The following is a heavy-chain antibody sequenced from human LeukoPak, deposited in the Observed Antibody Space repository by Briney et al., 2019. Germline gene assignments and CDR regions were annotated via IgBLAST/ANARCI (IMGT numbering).Heavy chain of an antibody. J-gene: IGHJ6*02. Sequence: GGSLRLSCAASGFTFSSYAMSWVRQAPGKGLEWVSVIYSGGSTYYADSVKGRFTISRDNSKNTLYLQMNSLRAEDTAVYYCARASVLDYYYYYGMDVWGQGTTVTVSS. D-gene: IGHD4/OR15-4a*01. V-gene: IGHV3-66*01. CDR2: IYSGGST. CDR3: ARASVLDYYYYYGMDV. CDR1: GFTFSSYA.